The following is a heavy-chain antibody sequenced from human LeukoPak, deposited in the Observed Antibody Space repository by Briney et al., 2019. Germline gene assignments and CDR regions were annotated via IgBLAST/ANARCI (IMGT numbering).Heavy chain of an antibody. CDR1: GGSFSGYY. Sequence: SETLSLTCAVYGGSFSGYYWSWIRQPPGKGLEWIGEINHSGSTNYNPSLKSRVTISVDTSKNQFSLKLSSVTAADTAVYYCARVRGGQTYYYYYMDVWGKGTTVTVSS. V-gene: IGHV4-34*01. CDR3: ARVRGGQTYYYYYMDV. D-gene: IGHD3-16*01. J-gene: IGHJ6*03. CDR2: INHSGST.